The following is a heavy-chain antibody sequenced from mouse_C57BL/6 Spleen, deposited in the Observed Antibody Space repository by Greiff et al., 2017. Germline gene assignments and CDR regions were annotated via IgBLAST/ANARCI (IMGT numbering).Heavy chain of an antibody. CDR3: ARHVYYGSSSYFDY. CDR1: GFTFSSYT. Sequence: VESGGGLVKPGGSLKLSCAASGFTFSSYTMPWVRQTPEKRLEWVATISGGGGNTYYPDSVKGRFTISRDNATNTLYLQMSTVRSEDTALYYGARHVYYGSSSYFDYWGQGTTLTVSS. J-gene: IGHJ2*01. CDR2: ISGGGGNT. V-gene: IGHV5-9*01. D-gene: IGHD1-1*01.